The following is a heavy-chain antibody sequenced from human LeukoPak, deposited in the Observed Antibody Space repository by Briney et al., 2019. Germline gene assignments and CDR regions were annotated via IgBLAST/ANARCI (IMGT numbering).Heavy chain of an antibody. V-gene: IGHV4-59*08. D-gene: IGHD3-22*01. CDR2: IYYSGST. CDR1: GGSISSYY. J-gene: IGHJ5*02. CDR3: AKRETADYSDT. Sequence: PSETLSLTCTVSGGSISSYYWSWIRQPPGKGLEWIGYIYYSGSTNYNPSLKSRVTISVDTSKNQFSLKLSSVTAADTAVYYCAKRETADYSDTWGQGTLVTVSS.